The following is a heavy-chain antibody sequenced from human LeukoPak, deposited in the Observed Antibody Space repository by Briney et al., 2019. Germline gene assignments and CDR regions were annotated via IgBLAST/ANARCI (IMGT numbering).Heavy chain of an antibody. D-gene: IGHD3-22*01. CDR1: GGSFSGYY. Sequence: SETLSLTCAVYGGSFSGYYWSWIRQPPGKGLEWIGEINHSGSTNYNPSLKSRVTISVDTSKNQFSLKLSSVTAADTAVYYCARSSEGRYYYDSSGFSYYYYYMDVWGKGTTVTISS. J-gene: IGHJ6*03. CDR3: ARSSEGRYYYDSSGFSYYYYYMDV. V-gene: IGHV4-34*01. CDR2: INHSGST.